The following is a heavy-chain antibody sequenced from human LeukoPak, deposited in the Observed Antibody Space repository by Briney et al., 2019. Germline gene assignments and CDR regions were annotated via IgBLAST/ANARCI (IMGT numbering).Heavy chain of an antibody. CDR1: GGSISSDS. D-gene: IGHD2-8*02. Sequence: SETLSLTCTVSGGSISSDSWSWIRQPPGKGLEWIGYVYYSGITNYNPSLKSRVTISVGTSKNHFSLKLTSVTAADTAVYYCARLLGWSSPIIWFDPSGRGKLVTVSS. CDR3: ARLLGWSSPIIWFDP. V-gene: IGHV4-59*08. J-gene: IGHJ5*02. CDR2: VYYSGIT.